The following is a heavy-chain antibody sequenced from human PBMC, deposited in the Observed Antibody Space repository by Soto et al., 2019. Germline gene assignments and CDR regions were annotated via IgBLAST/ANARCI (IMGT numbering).Heavy chain of an antibody. CDR1: GYSFTSYA. Sequence: QVQLVQSGAAVVKPGASVKVSCKASGYSFTSYAISWVRQAPGQGLEWMGWISASNGNTDYAQKLQGRVTMTTDTSMSPPDMELGSLRSDDAAVYYCVRDGGVVVPSTLWWTFDYWGPGTLVTVSA. CDR3: VRDGGVVVPSTLWWTFDY. V-gene: IGHV1-18*01. J-gene: IGHJ4*02. CDR2: ISASNGNT. D-gene: IGHD2-15*01.